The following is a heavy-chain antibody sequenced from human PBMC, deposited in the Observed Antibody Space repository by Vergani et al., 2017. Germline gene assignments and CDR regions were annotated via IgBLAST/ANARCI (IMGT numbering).Heavy chain of an antibody. V-gene: IGHV3-15*07. D-gene: IGHD2-21*01. CDR2: IKSTFDRGTT. J-gene: IGHJ6*02. CDR1: GFIFRNAW. CDR3: TTDPRYCGDGSCYWLRDHHYYGMDV. Sequence: EVQLVESGGGIVKPGGSLRLSCVASGFIFRNAWMNWVRRTPGKGLEWVGRIKSTFDRGTTDYAAAVKGRFTISRDDSKNTLFLQMNSLKTEDIGVYYCTTDPRYCGDGSCYWLRDHHYYGMDVWGQGTTVTVSS.